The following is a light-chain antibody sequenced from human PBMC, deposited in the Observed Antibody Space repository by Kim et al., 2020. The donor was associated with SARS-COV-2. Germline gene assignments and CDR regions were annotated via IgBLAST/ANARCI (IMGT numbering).Light chain of an antibody. CDR3: QQYDTYPLT. V-gene: IGKV1-16*01. CDR2: GAS. Sequence: ASVGDRVTSTCRASQGISTYLAWVQQKPGEGPQSLIYGASSVQSGVPSRFSGSGSGTDFTLTISSLQREDLATYYCQQYDTYPLTFGGGTKVDIK. J-gene: IGKJ4*01. CDR1: QGISTY.